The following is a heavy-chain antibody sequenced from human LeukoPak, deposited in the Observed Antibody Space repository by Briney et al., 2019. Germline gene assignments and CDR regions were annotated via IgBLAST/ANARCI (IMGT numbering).Heavy chain of an antibody. D-gene: IGHD6-19*01. CDR1: GFTFSSYW. J-gene: IGHJ4*02. V-gene: IGHV3-7*03. CDR3: ASGRGRWQWLVQDY. Sequence: PGGSLRLSCAASGFTFSSYWMSWVRQAPGKGLEWVANIKQDGSEKYYVDSVKGRFTISRDNAKNSLYLQMNSLRAEDTAVYYCASGRGRWQWLVQDYWGQGTLATVSS. CDR2: IKQDGSEK.